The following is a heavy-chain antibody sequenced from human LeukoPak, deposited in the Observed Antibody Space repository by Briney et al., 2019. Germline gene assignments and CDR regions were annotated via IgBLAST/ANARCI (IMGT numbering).Heavy chain of an antibody. V-gene: IGHV3-7*04. CDR1: GFTFSTYW. J-gene: IGHJ4*02. Sequence: GGSLRLSCSASGFTFSTYWMRCVRQAPGKGLEWVANIKEDGSEKNYADSVKGRFTISRDNAKNSLYLQMNSLRAEDTAVYYCARGYTCGYCGPGTLVIVSS. D-gene: IGHD5-18*01. CDR3: ARGYTCGY. CDR2: IKEDGSEK.